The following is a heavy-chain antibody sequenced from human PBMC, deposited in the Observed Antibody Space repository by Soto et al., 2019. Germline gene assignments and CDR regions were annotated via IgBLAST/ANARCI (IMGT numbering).Heavy chain of an antibody. CDR2: ISAYNGNT. CDR1: GYTFTSYG. CDR3: ARSPRHSSGWTNAFDI. J-gene: IGHJ3*02. V-gene: IGHV1-18*04. D-gene: IGHD6-19*01. Sequence: ASVKVSCKASGYTFTSYGISWVRQAPGQGLEWMGWISAYNGNTNYAQKLQGRVTMTTDTSTSTAYMELRSLRSDDTAVYYCARSPRHSSGWTNAFDIWGRGTMVTVSS.